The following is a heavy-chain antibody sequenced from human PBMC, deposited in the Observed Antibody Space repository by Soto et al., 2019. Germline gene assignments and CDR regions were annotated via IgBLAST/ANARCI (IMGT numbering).Heavy chain of an antibody. D-gene: IGHD2-2*01. CDR1: GFIFSNYA. V-gene: IGHV3-23*01. CDR3: AKKSTDSSGYFDS. CDR2: ISGSAGST. J-gene: IGHJ4*02. Sequence: GGSLRLSCAASGFIFSNYAMSWVRQAPGKGLEWVSGISGSAGSTYNADSVKGRFTISRDNSKNKIYMQMSSLRAEDTAVYYCAKKSTDSSGYFDSWGQGTLVTVSS.